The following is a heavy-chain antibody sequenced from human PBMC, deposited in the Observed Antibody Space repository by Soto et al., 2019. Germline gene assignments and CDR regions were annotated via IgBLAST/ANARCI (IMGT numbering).Heavy chain of an antibody. CDR1: GGSISSSSYY. Sequence: QLQLQESGPGLVKPSETLSLTCTVSGGSISSSSYYWGWIRQPPGKGLEWIGSIYYSGSTYYNPSLTSRATISVDTSQTHVSLELSSVTAADTAVDDCARGTAMGLAPFDCWGQGTLVAVSS. CDR3: ARGTAMGLAPFDC. V-gene: IGHV4-39*02. J-gene: IGHJ4*02. CDR2: IYYSGST. D-gene: IGHD5-18*01.